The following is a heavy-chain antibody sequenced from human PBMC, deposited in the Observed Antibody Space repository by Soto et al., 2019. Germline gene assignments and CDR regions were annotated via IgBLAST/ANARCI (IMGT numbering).Heavy chain of an antibody. V-gene: IGHV3-11*01. CDR1: GFTFSSYA. CDR2: ISSSGSTI. Sequence: GGSLRLSCAASGFTFSSYAMSWIRQAPGKGLEWVSYISSSGSTIYYADSVKGRFTISRDNAKNSLYLQMNSLRAEDTAVYYCAREGAAAGYNFDYWGQGTLVTVSS. CDR3: AREGAAAGYNFDY. J-gene: IGHJ4*02. D-gene: IGHD6-13*01.